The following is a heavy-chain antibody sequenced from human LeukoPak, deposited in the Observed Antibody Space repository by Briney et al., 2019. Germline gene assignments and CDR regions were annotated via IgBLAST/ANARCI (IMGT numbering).Heavy chain of an antibody. CDR1: GDSISSRSSY. CDR3: ARDVSLVRGVINPNWFDP. D-gene: IGHD3-10*01. CDR2: FYYRGST. J-gene: IGHJ5*02. V-gene: IGHV4-39*07. Sequence: SETLSLTCTVSGDSISSRSSYWGWLRQPPGKGLEWIGSFYYRGSTFYNPSLQSRVTISVDTSKNQFSLRLRSLNAADTAIYYCARDVSLVRGVINPNWFDPWGQGTLVTVSS.